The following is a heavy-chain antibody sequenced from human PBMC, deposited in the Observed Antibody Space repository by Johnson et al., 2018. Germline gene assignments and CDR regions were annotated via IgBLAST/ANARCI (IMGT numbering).Heavy chain of an antibody. Sequence: EVQLVESGGGLVKPGGSLRLSCAASGFTFSNAWMNWVRQAPGKGLEWVGRIKSKTDGGTTDYAAPVKGRITISRDDSKNTLYRQMNSLKTEDPAVYYCTTYLRLFRLFDIWGQGTMVTVSS. CDR3: TTYLRLFRLFDI. CDR2: IKSKTDGGTT. J-gene: IGHJ3*02. CDR1: GFTFSNAW. D-gene: IGHD6-25*01. V-gene: IGHV3-15*07.